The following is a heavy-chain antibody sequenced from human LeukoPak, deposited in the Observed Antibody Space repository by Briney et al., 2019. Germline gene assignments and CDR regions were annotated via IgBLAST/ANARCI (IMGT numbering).Heavy chain of an antibody. J-gene: IGHJ4*02. Sequence: PGGSLRLSCAASGFTFRSYEMNWVRQAPGKGLEWVSYISSSGSTIYYADSVKGRFTISRDNAKNSLYLQMNSLRAEDTAVYYCARETYYYDSSGYLFDYWGQGTLVTVSS. D-gene: IGHD3-22*01. CDR1: GFTFRSYE. V-gene: IGHV3-48*03. CDR2: ISSSGSTI. CDR3: ARETYYYDSSGYLFDY.